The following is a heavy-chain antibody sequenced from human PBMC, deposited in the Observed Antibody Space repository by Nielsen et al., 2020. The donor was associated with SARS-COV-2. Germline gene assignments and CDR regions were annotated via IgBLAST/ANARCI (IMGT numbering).Heavy chain of an antibody. Sequence: GSLRLSCAVYGGSFSGYYWSWIRQPPGKGLEWIGEINHSGSTNYNPSLKSRVTISVDTSKNQFSLKLSFVTAADTAVYYCARYFSDAYYYFDYWGQGILVTVSS. V-gene: IGHV4-34*01. CDR2: INHSGST. CDR1: GGSFSGYY. CDR3: ARYFSDAYYYFDY. D-gene: IGHD3-16*01. J-gene: IGHJ4*02.